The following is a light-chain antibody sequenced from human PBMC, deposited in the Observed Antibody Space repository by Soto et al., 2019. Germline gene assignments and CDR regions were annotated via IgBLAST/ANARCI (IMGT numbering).Light chain of an antibody. CDR1: TSNIGSNT. Sequence: QAVVAQPPSASGTPGQRVTISCFGSTSNIGSNTVSWYRQLPGTAPKVLMYGSDQRPSGVPDRFSGFTSGTSASLAISGLQSEDEADYYCAAWDESLKGWVFGGGTKLTVL. CDR3: AAWDESLKGWV. J-gene: IGLJ3*02. V-gene: IGLV1-44*01. CDR2: GSD.